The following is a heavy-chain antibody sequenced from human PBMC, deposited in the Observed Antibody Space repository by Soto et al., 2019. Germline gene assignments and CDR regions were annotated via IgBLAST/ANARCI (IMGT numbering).Heavy chain of an antibody. CDR1: GGSITTYY. CDR3: ARGRRSGWYHFES. J-gene: IGHJ4*02. D-gene: IGHD6-19*01. CDR2: IHYEGST. V-gene: IGHV4-59*01. Sequence: PSETLSLTCSVSGGSITTYYWSWLRQPPGKGLEWIGYIHYEGSTNYNPSLKSRVTILVDTSQNQFSLKLTSVTAADTAVYFCARGRRSGWYHFESWGQGTRVTVSS.